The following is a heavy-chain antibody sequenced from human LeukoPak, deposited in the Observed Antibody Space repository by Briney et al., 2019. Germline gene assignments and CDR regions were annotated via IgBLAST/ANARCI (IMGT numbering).Heavy chain of an antibody. CDR3: AKNGPKGPFVRYFDY. D-gene: IGHD2-8*01. J-gene: IGHJ4*02. V-gene: IGHV3-11*01. CDR1: GFTFSDYY. CDR2: FSSSGNTI. Sequence: GGSLRLSCAASGFTFSDYYMSWIRQAPGKGREWVSYFSSSGNTIYYADSVKGRFTVSRDNAKNSLYLQMNSLRAEDTAVYYCAKNGPKGPFVRYFDYWGQGTLITVPS.